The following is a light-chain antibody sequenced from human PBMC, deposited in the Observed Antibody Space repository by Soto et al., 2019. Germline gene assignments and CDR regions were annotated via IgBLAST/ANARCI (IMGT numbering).Light chain of an antibody. CDR1: QSVRNY. V-gene: IGKV1-39*01. CDR3: QQSYTLPLT. Sequence: DIQMTQSPSSLSASVGDRVTITCRASQSVRNYLNWYQQKPGRAPNLLIYAASTLQSGVPSRFSGSASGTDFTLTISSLQPEDFATYYCQQSYTLPLTFGGGTKVEI. J-gene: IGKJ4*01. CDR2: AAS.